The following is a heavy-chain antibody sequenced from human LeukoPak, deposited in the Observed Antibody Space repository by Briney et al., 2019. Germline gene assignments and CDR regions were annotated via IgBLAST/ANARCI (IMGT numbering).Heavy chain of an antibody. CDR2: ISYDGSNK. CDR1: GFTFSDYA. Sequence: PGRSLRLSCAASGFTFSDYAMHWVRQAPGKGLEWVAVISYDGSNKYYADSVKGRFTISRDNSKNMLYLQMNSLRAEGTAMYYCASNYFDDSGYYWGFDYWGQGTLVTVSS. J-gene: IGHJ4*02. D-gene: IGHD3-22*01. CDR3: ASNYFDDSGYYWGFDY. V-gene: IGHV3-30-3*01.